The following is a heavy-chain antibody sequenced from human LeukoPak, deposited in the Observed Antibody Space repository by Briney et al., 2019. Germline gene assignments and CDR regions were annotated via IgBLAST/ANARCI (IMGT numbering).Heavy chain of an antibody. Sequence: NPGGSLRLSCAASGFTFSTYSMNWVRQAPGRGLEWVSSISSSGRYIYYADSVKGRFTISRDNAKNSLYLQMNSLGVEDTAVYYCARDLYGDYGKDYWGQGTLVTVSS. J-gene: IGHJ4*02. D-gene: IGHD4-17*01. V-gene: IGHV3-21*01. CDR2: ISSSGRYI. CDR3: ARDLYGDYGKDY. CDR1: GFTFSTYS.